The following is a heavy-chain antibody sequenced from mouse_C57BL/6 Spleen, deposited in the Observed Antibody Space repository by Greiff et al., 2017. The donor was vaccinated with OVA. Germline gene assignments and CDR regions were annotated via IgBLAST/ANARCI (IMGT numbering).Heavy chain of an antibody. Sequence: EVKLQQSGPELVKPGASVKISCKASGYTFTDYYMNWVKQSHGKSLEWIGDINPNNGGTSYNQKFKGKATLTVDKSSSTAYMELRSLTSEDSAVYYCAREDQEDWYFDVWGTGTTVTVSS. CDR1: GYTFTDYY. CDR3: AREDQEDWYFDV. V-gene: IGHV1-26*01. CDR2: INPNNGGT. J-gene: IGHJ1*03.